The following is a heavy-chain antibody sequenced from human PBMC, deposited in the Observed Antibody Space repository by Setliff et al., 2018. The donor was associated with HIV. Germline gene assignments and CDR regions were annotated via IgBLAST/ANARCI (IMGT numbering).Heavy chain of an antibody. CDR3: ARLRLLYYYYYMDV. CDR1: GGSFRSYF. Sequence: SETLSLTCAVYGGSFRSYFWSWIRQPPGKGLEWIGEINHSGSTEYNSSLKSRVTISVDTSKKQFSLNLTSLTAADTAVYYCARLRLLYYYYYMDVWGKGTTVTVSS. V-gene: IGHV4-34*01. CDR2: INHSGST. J-gene: IGHJ6*03.